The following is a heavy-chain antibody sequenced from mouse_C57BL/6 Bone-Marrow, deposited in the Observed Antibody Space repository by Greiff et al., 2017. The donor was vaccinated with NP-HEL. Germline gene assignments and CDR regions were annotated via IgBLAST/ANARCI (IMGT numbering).Heavy chain of an antibody. D-gene: IGHD2-13*01. CDR3: ARRLLEYYYAMDY. Sequence: QVQLQQPGAELVKPGASVKMSCKASGYTFTSYWITWVKQRPGQGLEWIGDIYPGSGSTNYNEKFKSKATLTVDTSSSTAYMQLSSPTSEDSAVYYCARRLLEYYYAMDYWGQGTSVTVSS. CDR2: IYPGSGST. J-gene: IGHJ4*01. V-gene: IGHV1-55*01. CDR1: GYTFTSYW.